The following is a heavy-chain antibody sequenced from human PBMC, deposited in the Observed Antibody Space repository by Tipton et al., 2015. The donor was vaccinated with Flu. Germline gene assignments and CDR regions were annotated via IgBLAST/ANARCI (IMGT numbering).Heavy chain of an antibody. J-gene: IGHJ4*02. D-gene: IGHD3-10*01. CDR1: GFTFSSYW. CDR2: IKYDGSSA. V-gene: IGHV3-74*01. Sequence: AASGFTFSSYWIHWVRQAPGKGLVWVSRIKYDGSSANYADSVKGRFTISRDNAKNTVFLQMNSLRAEDTAVYFCVRGAYGAYYFDSWGQGTLVTVSS. CDR3: VRGAYGAYYFDS.